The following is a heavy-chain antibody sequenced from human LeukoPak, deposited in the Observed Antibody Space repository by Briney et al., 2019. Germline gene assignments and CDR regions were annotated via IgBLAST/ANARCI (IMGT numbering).Heavy chain of an antibody. V-gene: IGHV3-30*02. CDR2: IRYDGSNK. D-gene: IGHD3-10*01. CDR1: GFTFSSYG. CDR3: AKGSPGEI. J-gene: IGHJ3*02. Sequence: GGSLRLSCAASGFTFSSYGVHWVRQAPGKGLEWVAFIRYDGSNKYHADSVKGRFTITRDNSKNTLFLQMNSLRTEDTGVYYCAKGSPGEIWGQGTMITVSS.